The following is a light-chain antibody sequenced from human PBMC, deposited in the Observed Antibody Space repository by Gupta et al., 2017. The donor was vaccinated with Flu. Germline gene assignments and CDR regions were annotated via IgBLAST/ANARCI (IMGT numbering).Light chain of an antibody. J-gene: IGLJ1*01. CDR3: SSYSSSSTLFV. V-gene: IGLV2-14*01. CDR2: EVS. CDR1: SSDVGCYNY. Sequence: QSALTQPASVSGSPGQSITISCTGTSSDVGCYNYVSWYQQHPGLPPKLMIYEVSNRPSGVSNRFSGSKSGNTASLTISGLQAEDESDYYCSSYSSSSTLFVFGPGTKVTVL.